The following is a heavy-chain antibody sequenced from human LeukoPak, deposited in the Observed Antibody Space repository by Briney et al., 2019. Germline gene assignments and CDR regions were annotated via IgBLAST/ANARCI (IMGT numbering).Heavy chain of an antibody. D-gene: IGHD3-10*01. J-gene: IGHJ4*02. V-gene: IGHV3-23*03. CDR2: IYSGGST. CDR3: AKRGPGSPESGKYYFDY. CDR1: GFTFSSYG. Sequence: GGSLRLSCAASGFTFSSYGMSWVRQAPGKGLEWVSVIYSGGSTYYADSVKGRFTISRDNSKNTLSLQMNSLRAEDTAVYYCAKRGPGSPESGKYYFDYWGQGTLVTVSS.